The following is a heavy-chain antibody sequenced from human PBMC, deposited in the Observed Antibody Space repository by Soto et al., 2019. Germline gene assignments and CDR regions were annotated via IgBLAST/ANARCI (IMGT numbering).Heavy chain of an antibody. CDR3: AKGLAARRYYYGMDV. CDR2: ISGSGGST. Sequence: GGSLRLSCAASGFTFSSYAMSWVRQAPGKGLEWVSAISGSGGSTYYADFVKGRFTISRDNSKNTLYLQMNSLRAEDTAVYYCAKGLAARRYYYGMDVWGQGTTVTVSS. V-gene: IGHV3-23*01. J-gene: IGHJ6*02. CDR1: GFTFSSYA. D-gene: IGHD6-6*01.